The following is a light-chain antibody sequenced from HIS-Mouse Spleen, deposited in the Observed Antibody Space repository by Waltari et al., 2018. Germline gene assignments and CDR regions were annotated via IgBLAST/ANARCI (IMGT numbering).Light chain of an antibody. CDR2: EVS. V-gene: IGLV2-8*01. Sequence: QSALTQPPPASGAPGQSVTHPRHGTSSDLGGYNFVPWYQQHPGKAPKLMIYEVSKRPSGVPDRFSGSKSGNTASLTVSGLQAEDEADYYCSSYAGSNNFVVFGGGTKLTVL. J-gene: IGLJ2*01. CDR1: SSDLGGYNF. CDR3: SSYAGSNNFVV.